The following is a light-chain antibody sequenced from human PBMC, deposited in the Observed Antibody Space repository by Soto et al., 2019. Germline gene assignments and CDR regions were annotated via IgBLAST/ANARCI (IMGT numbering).Light chain of an antibody. CDR1: QSISRY. V-gene: IGKV1-39*01. CDR3: QQGYSIPWT. CDR2: AAS. J-gene: IGKJ1*01. Sequence: DIQMTESPSSVSASVGDRVTITCRASQSISRYLNWYQERPGKAPKVLIHAASSLQSGVPSRFSGSGSGTDFTLTISSLQLEDFAIYYCQQGYSIPWTFGQGTKVDIK.